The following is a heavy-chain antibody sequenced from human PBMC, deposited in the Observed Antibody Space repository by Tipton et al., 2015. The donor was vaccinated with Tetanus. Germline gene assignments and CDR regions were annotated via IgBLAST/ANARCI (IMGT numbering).Heavy chain of an antibody. CDR2: INTNSGGT. V-gene: IGHV1-2*02. CDR1: GYTFTGYY. D-gene: IGHD6-13*01. J-gene: IGHJ5*02. CDR3: ARAIEGAAAP. Sequence: SGAEVKVSCKASGYTFTGYYMHWVRQAPGQGLEWLGWINTNSGGTNYAQKFQGRVTMTRDTSISTAYMELSRLRSDDPGVYYCARAIEGAAAPWGQGPLVTVS.